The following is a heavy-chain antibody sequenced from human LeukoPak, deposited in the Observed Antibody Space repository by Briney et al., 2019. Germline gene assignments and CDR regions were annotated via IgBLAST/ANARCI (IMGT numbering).Heavy chain of an antibody. V-gene: IGHV4-59*01. CDR3: ARAHYDSSGCFDY. J-gene: IGHJ4*02. CDR2: IYHSGST. D-gene: IGHD3-22*01. Sequence: PSETLSLTCTVSGGSISSYYWSWIRQPPGKGLEWIGYIYHSGSTNYNPSLKSRVTISVDTSKNQFSLSLSSVTAADTAVYYCARAHYDSSGCFDYWGQGTLVTVSS. CDR1: GGSISSYY.